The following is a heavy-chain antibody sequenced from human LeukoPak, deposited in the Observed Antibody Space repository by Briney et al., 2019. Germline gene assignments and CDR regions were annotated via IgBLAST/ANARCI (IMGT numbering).Heavy chain of an antibody. Sequence: PSETLSLTCTVSGGSISSYYWSWIRQPPGKGLEWIGHIYYSGGTTYNPSLKSRVTMSVDTSKNRFSLKLNSVTAADTAIYYCARLTPSSGCYDSWGQGTLVTVSS. CDR3: ARLTPSSGCYDS. J-gene: IGHJ4*02. D-gene: IGHD6-19*01. V-gene: IGHV4-59*01. CDR2: IYYSGGT. CDR1: GGSISSYY.